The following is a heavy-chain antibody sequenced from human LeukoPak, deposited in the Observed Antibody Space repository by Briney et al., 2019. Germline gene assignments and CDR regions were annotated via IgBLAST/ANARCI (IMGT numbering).Heavy chain of an antibody. D-gene: IGHD3-22*01. J-gene: IGHJ4*02. CDR3: ARGGYYDSSGSETFDY. CDR2: INHSGST. Sequence: PSETLSLTCAVYGGSFSGYYWSWIRQPPGKGLEWIGEINHSGSTNYNPSLKSRVTISVDTSKNQFSLKLSSVTAADTAVYYCARGGYYDSSGSETFDYWGQGTLVTVSS. CDR1: GGSFSGYY. V-gene: IGHV4-34*01.